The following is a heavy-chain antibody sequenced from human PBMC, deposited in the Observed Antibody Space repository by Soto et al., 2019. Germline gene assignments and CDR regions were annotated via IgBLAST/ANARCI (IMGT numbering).Heavy chain of an antibody. CDR3: ATVPPRLVVVLAEFAT. D-gene: IGHD2-21*01. CDR2: IYHSGIT. Sequence: KPSEPMSLRCTVGCISTYYWNWIRQPPGKRLEWIGEIYHSGITKYNPSLKSRVSMSIDKSNNQFSLKLTSVTAADTAVYYCATVPPRLVVVLAEFATWGQGTLVTVSS. J-gene: IGHJ4*02. CDR1: GCISTYY. V-gene: IGHV4-34*01.